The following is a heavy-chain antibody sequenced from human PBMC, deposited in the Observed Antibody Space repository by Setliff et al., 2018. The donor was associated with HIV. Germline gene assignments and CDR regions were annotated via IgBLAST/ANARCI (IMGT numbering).Heavy chain of an antibody. J-gene: IGHJ6*02. Sequence: GASVKVSCKASGGTFSTHAINWVRQAPGQGLEWMGGIIPIFGTTHYAQKFQGRVTITTDVSTNTAYMELGSLRSEDTAVYYCASVPMEYSGYNSDSGSYYYHYGLDVWGQGTTVTVSS. CDR1: GGTFSTHA. CDR2: IIPIFGTT. V-gene: IGHV1-69*05. D-gene: IGHD5-12*01. CDR3: ASVPMEYSGYNSDSGSYYYHYGLDV.